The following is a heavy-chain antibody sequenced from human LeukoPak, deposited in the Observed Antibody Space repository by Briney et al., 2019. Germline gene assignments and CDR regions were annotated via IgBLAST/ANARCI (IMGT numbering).Heavy chain of an antibody. CDR2: INTNTGNP. CDR3: ARRLVNAAPDY. D-gene: IGHD6-19*01. CDR1: GYTFTTCT. J-gene: IGHJ4*02. Sequence: GASVKVSCKASGYTFTTCTMNWVRQAPGQGLEWMGWINTNTGNPTYAQGFTGRFVFSLDTSVSTAYQQISSLKAEDTAVYYCARRLVNAAPDYWGQGTLVTVSS. V-gene: IGHV7-4-1*02.